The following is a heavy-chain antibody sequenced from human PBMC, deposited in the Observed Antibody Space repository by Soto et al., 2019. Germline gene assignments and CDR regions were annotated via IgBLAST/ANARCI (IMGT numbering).Heavy chain of an antibody. V-gene: IGHV1-69*13. Sequence: SVKVSCKASGGTFSSYAISWVRQAPGQGLEWMGGIIPIFGTANYAQKFQGRVTITADESTSTAYMELSSLRSEDTAVYYCARGRAGDIVVPDVGYYYYGMDVWGQGTTVTVSS. CDR3: ARGRAGDIVVPDVGYYYYGMDV. J-gene: IGHJ6*02. CDR2: IIPIFGTA. D-gene: IGHD2-2*01. CDR1: GGTFSSYA.